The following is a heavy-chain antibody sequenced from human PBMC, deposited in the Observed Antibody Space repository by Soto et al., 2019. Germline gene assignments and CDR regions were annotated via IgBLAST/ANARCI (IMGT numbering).Heavy chain of an antibody. Sequence: SETLSLTCTVSGGSISSGGYYWSWIRQHPGKGLEWIGYIYYSGSTYYNPSLKSRVTISVDTSKNQFSLKLSSVTAADTAVYYCARTYYDILTGPYGMDVWGQGTTVT. V-gene: IGHV4-31*03. CDR3: ARTYYDILTGPYGMDV. CDR2: IYYSGST. D-gene: IGHD3-9*01. CDR1: GGSISSGGYY. J-gene: IGHJ6*02.